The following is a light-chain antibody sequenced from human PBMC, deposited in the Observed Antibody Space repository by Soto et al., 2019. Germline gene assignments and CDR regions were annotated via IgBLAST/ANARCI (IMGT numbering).Light chain of an antibody. V-gene: IGKV3-20*01. Sequence: EIVLTQSPGTLSLSPGERATLSCKASHSVSSSYLAWYRQKPGQAPRLLIHGASSRATGIPDRVSGSGSGTDFTLTISRLEPEDFAVYYCQQYGSSPSITFGQGTRLDIK. CDR2: GAS. CDR1: HSVSSSY. J-gene: IGKJ5*01. CDR3: QQYGSSPSIT.